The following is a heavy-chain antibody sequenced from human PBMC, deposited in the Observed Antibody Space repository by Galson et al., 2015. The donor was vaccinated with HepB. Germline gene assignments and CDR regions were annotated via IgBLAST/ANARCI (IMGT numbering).Heavy chain of an antibody. Sequence: PALVKPTQTLTLTCTFSGFSLSTSGVGVGWIRQPPGKALEWLALIYWDDDKRYSPSLKSRLSITKDTSKNQVVLTMTNMDPVDTATYYCAHRRGGWLQLGGWFDPWGQGTPVTVSS. D-gene: IGHD5-24*01. V-gene: IGHV2-5*02. CDR1: GFSLSTSGVG. CDR3: AHRRGGWLQLGGWFDP. J-gene: IGHJ5*02. CDR2: IYWDDDK.